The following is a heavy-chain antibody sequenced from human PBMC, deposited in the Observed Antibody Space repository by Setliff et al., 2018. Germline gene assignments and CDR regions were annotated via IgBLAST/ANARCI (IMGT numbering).Heavy chain of an antibody. CDR1: GFSLSPSGVG. J-gene: IGHJ6*03. Sequence: SGPTLVNPTQPLTLTCTFSGFSLSPSGVGVGWIRQPPGKALEWLALIYWNDDKRYSPSLKSRLTITKDTSKNQVVLTMTNMDPVDTPTYYSAHSRYNIWGGYYVMDVWGKGTTVTVSS. D-gene: IGHD3-3*01. CDR2: IYWNDDK. CDR3: AHSRYNIWGGYYVMDV. V-gene: IGHV2-5*01.